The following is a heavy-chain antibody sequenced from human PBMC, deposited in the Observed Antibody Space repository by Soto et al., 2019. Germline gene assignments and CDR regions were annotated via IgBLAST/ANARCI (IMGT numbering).Heavy chain of an antibody. CDR3: ASGLGGVDAFDI. CDR2: INPSGGST. J-gene: IGHJ3*02. V-gene: IGHV1-46*01. Sequence: QVQLVQSGAEVKKPGASVKVSCKASGYTFTSYYMHWVRQAPGQGLEWMGIINPSGGSTSYAQKCQGRVTMTRDTFTSTVYMELSSLRSEDTAGYYCASGLGGVDAFDIWGQGTMVTVSS. D-gene: IGHD1-26*01. CDR1: GYTFTSYY.